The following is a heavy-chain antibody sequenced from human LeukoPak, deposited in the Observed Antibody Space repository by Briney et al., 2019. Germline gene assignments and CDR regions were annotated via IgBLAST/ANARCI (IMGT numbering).Heavy chain of an antibody. CDR1: GFTFSYYG. Sequence: GGSLRLSCAASGFTFSYYGLHWVRQAPGKGLEWVSYISSSSSTIYYADSVKGRFTISRDNTKNSLFLQLNSLRAEDTAIYYCVRDRGWYHFDLWGQGNLVTVSS. V-gene: IGHV3-48*04. J-gene: IGHJ4*02. CDR3: VRDRGWYHFDL. D-gene: IGHD3-10*01. CDR2: ISSSSSTI.